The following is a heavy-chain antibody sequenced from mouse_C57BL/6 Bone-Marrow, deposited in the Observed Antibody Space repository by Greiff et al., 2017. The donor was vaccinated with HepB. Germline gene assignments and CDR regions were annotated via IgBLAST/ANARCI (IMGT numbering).Heavy chain of an antibody. J-gene: IGHJ4*01. V-gene: IGHV1-64*01. CDR2: IHPNSGST. D-gene: IGHD2-1*01. Sequence: QVQLKQPGAELVKPGASVKLSCKASGYTFTSYWMHWVKQRPGQGLEWIGMIHPNSGSTNYNEKFKSKATLTVDKSSSTAYMQLSSLTSEDSAVYYCARGNYGNYGNAMDYWGQGTSVTVSS. CDR3: ARGNYGNYGNAMDY. CDR1: GYTFTSYW.